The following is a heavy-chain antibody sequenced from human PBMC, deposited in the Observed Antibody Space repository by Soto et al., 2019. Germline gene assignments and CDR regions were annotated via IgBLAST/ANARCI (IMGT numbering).Heavy chain of an antibody. J-gene: IGHJ6*02. Sequence: QVQLVQSGAEVKKPGSSVKVSCKASGGTFSSYAISWVRQAPGXXXXXXGGIIPIFGTANYAQKFQGRVTITADESTSTAYMELSSLRSEDTAVYYCARDRVVPAATHYYGMDVWGQGTTVTVSS. V-gene: IGHV1-69*01. CDR3: ARDRVVPAATHYYGMDV. CDR1: GGTFSSYA. CDR2: IIPIFGTA. D-gene: IGHD2-2*01.